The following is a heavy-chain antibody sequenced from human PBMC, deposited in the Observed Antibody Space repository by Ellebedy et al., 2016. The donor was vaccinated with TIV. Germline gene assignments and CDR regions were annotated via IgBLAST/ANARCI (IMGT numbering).Heavy chain of an antibody. D-gene: IGHD3-10*01. CDR3: DHIVDENQGGDYVNSGSYEPLFDF. CDR2: IYWIDDK. CDR1: GFLLSITGVG. Sequence: SGPTLVKPTQTLTLTCTFSGFLLSITGVGVGWIGQPPGKALEWLALIYWIDDKRYSTSLKSRLTTTKDTSKNQVVLTMTNMDPVDTDKYYIDHIVDENQGGDYVNSGSYEPLFDFWGQGTLVTVSS. V-gene: IGHV2-5*01. J-gene: IGHJ4*02.